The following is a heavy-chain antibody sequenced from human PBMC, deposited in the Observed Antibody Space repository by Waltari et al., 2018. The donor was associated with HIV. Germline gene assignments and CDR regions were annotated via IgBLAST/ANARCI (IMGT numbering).Heavy chain of an antibody. CDR2: IYYTGST. D-gene: IGHD6-19*01. V-gene: IGHV4-59*01. J-gene: IGHJ4*02. Sequence: QVQLQESGPGLVKPSETLSLICTVSVGSIRNYYWGWIRQPPGKGLEWIGYIYYTGSTDYNPSLKSRVTISVDTSKNQFSLKLTSVTAADTAQYYCARYSSAWTGFDYWGQGTLVTVSS. CDR3: ARYSSAWTGFDY. CDR1: VGSIRNYY.